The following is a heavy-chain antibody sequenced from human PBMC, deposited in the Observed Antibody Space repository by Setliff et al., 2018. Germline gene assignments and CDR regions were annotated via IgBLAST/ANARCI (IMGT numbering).Heavy chain of an antibody. J-gene: IGHJ5*02. V-gene: IGHV3-7*01. CDR2: IKQDGSEK. CDR1: GFTFSNYW. D-gene: IGHD6-19*01. CDR3: ARRSGWPNWFDP. Sequence: PGGSLRLSCAASGFTFSNYWMSWVRQAPGKGLEWVANIKQDGSEKYYVDSVKGRFTISRDNAKNSLYLQMNSLRAEDTAVYYCARRSGWPNWFDPWGQGTLVTVSS.